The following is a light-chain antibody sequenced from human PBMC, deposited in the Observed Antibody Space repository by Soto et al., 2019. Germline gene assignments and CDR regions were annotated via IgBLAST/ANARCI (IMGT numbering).Light chain of an antibody. CDR3: QSYDSSNVV. CDR1: SGSIASNY. CDR2: EDN. V-gene: IGLV6-57*04. J-gene: IGLJ2*01. Sequence: NFMLTQPHSVSESPGKTVTISCTRSSGSIASNYVQWYLQRPGSAPTTVIYEDNQRPSGVPARFSGSIDSSSNSASLTMSGLKTDDEADYYCQSYDSSNVVFGGGTKLTVL.